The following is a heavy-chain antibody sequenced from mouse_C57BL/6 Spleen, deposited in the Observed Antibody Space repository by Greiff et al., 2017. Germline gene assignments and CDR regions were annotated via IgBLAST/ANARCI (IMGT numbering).Heavy chain of an antibody. CDR2: IYPGDGDT. V-gene: IGHV1-80*01. J-gene: IGHJ1*03. Sequence: VKLMESGAELVKPGASVKISCKASGYAFSSYWMNWVKQRPGKGLEWIGQIYPGDGDTNYNGKFKGKATLTADKSSSTAYMQLSSLTSEDSAVYFCARWDYYGSSYWYFDVWGTGTTVTVSS. CDR1: GYAFSSYW. D-gene: IGHD1-1*01. CDR3: ARWDYYGSSYWYFDV.